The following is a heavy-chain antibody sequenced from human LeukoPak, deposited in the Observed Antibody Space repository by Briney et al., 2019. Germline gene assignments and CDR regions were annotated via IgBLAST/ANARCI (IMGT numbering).Heavy chain of an antibody. V-gene: IGHV4-39*01. CDR2: ISFIGSVGTT. Sequence: SETLSLTCTVSSGSVSSGGYYWTWIRQHPGRGLEWIGYISFIGSVGTTYYNPSLKSRVTISVDTSKNQFSLKLSSVTAADTAVYYCARQTVTDYNWFDPWGQGTLVTVSS. J-gene: IGHJ5*02. CDR3: ARQTVTDYNWFDP. CDR1: SGSVSSGGYY. D-gene: IGHD4-11*01.